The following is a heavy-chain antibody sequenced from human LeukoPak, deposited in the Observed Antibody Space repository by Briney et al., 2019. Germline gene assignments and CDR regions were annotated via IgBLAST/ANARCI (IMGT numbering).Heavy chain of an antibody. CDR1: GGSFSGYY. Sequence: SETLSLTCAVYGGSFSGYYWSWIRQPPGKGLEWIGEINHSGSTNYNPSLKSRVTISVDTSKNQFSLRLSSVTAADTAVYFCARGPYSYDSSGAFDIWGQGTMVTVSS. D-gene: IGHD3-22*01. V-gene: IGHV4-34*01. CDR3: ARGPYSYDSSGAFDI. CDR2: INHSGST. J-gene: IGHJ3*02.